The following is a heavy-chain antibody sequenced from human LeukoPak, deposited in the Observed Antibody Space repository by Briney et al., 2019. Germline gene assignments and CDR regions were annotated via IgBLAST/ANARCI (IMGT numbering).Heavy chain of an antibody. V-gene: IGHV1-69*01. CDR2: IIPIFGTA. CDR3: ASVRRGGRDY. D-gene: IGHD2-15*01. J-gene: IGHJ4*02. Sequence: SVKVSYKASGGTFSSYAISWVRQAPGQGLEWMGGIIPIFGTANYAQKFQGRVTITADESTSTAYMELSSLRSEDTAVYYCASVRRGGRDYWGQGTLVTVSS. CDR1: GGTFSSYA.